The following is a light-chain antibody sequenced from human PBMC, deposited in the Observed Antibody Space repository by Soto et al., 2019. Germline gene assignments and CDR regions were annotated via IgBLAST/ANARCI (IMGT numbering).Light chain of an antibody. CDR2: GAS. V-gene: IGKV3-20*01. Sequence: DIVLTQSPGTLSLSPWERATLFCRASQSVSSNSLAWYQQKPGQAPRLFIYGASSRATGIPDRFSGSGSGTHFTLTISRLEPEDFALYYCQQYGSSPRITFGQGTRLEIK. CDR3: QQYGSSPRIT. CDR1: QSVSSNS. J-gene: IGKJ5*01.